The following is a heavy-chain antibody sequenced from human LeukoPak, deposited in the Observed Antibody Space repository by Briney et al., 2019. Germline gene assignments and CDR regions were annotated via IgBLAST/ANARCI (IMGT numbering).Heavy chain of an antibody. V-gene: IGHV3-74*01. CDR2: ITNDGSST. CDR1: GLTFSSRW. Sequence: GGSLRLSCAASGLTFSSRWMHWVRQAPGKGLVWVSRITNDGSSTTYADSVKGRFTISRDNSKNTLYLQMNSLRAEDTAVYYCAKGTFTFGGVIVPRYYFDYWGQGTLVTVSS. CDR3: AKGTFTFGGVIVPRYYFDY. J-gene: IGHJ4*02. D-gene: IGHD3-16*02.